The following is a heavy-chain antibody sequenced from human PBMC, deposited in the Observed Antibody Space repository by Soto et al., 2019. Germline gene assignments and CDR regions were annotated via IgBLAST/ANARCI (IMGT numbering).Heavy chain of an antibody. J-gene: IGHJ5*02. CDR3: TRGTFTPSCFDP. CDR1: GDSISSPDYY. V-gene: IGHV4-30-4*01. Sequence: SETLSLTCTVSGDSISSPDYYWSWIRLAPGEGLELIGYVYYRGSIYYTPSFESRVSISVDTSKSQFSLRLTSGTAADSAMYCCTRGTFTPSCFDPWGQ. D-gene: IGHD3-10*01. CDR2: VYYRGSI.